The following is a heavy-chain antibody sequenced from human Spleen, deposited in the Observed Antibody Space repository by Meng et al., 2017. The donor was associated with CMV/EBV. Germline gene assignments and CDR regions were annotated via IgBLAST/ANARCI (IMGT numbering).Heavy chain of an antibody. Sequence: TVSGASDSSGSYHWNWVRQPPGKGLEWIGQTIYGGSTNYNPSLRSRLTISVDTSKNHFSLNLNSVTAADTAVYYCVGLIAGDGGRGHWGQGTLVTVSS. V-gene: IGHV4-61*03. CDR1: GASDSSGSYH. CDR2: TIYGGST. D-gene: IGHD6-13*01. J-gene: IGHJ4*02. CDR3: VGLIAGDGGRGH.